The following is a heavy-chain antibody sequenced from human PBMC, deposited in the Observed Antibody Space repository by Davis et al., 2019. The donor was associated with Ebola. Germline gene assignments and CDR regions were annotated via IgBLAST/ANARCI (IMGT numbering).Heavy chain of an antibody. CDR1: GFTFNNYP. CDR3: ARDRSWNDAFDL. CDR2: TSHDGTDK. J-gene: IGHJ3*01. Sequence: GGSLRLSCAASGFTFNNYPMHWVRQAPAKGLEWVAVTSHDGTDKYYADSVKGRLTISRDNSKNTLYLQMNSLRPEDTAVYYCARDRSWNDAFDLWGQGTMVTVSS. D-gene: IGHD1-1*01. V-gene: IGHV3-30*04.